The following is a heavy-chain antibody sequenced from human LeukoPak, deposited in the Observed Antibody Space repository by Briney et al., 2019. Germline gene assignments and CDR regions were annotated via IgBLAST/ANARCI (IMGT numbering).Heavy chain of an antibody. D-gene: IGHD6-19*01. V-gene: IGHV4-59*01. J-gene: IGHJ2*01. CDR2: VYHSGTT. Sequence: PSETLSLTCTVPNGSLSAYYWSWIRQPLGKGLEWIGHVYHSGTTIYNPTLKSRVTMSVDTSRNQFSLHLTSVTAADTAVSFCARDSSGSGWYGIWGRGTLVTVSS. CDR3: ARDSSGSGWYGI. CDR1: NGSLSAYY.